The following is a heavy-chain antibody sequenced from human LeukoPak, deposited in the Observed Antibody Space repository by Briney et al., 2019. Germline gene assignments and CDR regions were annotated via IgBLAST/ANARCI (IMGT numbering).Heavy chain of an antibody. CDR3: AREYYDFWSGYYHDY. CDR1: GYTFTGYY. CDR2: INPNSGGT. J-gene: IGHJ4*02. V-gene: IGHV1-2*02. D-gene: IGHD3-3*01. Sequence: ASVKVSCKASGYTFTGYYMHWVRQAPGQGLEWMGWINPNSGGTNYAQKFQGRVTMTRDTSISTAYMELSRLRSDDTAVYYCAREYYDFWSGYYHDYWGQGTLVTVSS.